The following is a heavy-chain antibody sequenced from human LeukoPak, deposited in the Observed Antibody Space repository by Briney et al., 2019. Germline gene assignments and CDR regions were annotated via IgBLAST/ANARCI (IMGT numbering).Heavy chain of an antibody. Sequence: AASVKVSCKASGYTFTSYGISWVRQAPGQGLEWMGWISAYNGNTNYAQKLQGRVTMTTDTSTSTAYMELRSLRSDDTAVYYCARDRWYSRNWNDAVDTWGQGTTVTVSS. D-gene: IGHD6-13*01. CDR3: ARDRWYSRNWNDAVDT. J-gene: IGHJ3*02. CDR2: ISAYNGNT. CDR1: GYTFTSYG. V-gene: IGHV1-18*01.